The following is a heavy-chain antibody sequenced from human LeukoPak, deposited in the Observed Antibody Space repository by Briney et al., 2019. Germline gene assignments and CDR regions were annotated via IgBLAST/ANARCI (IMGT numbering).Heavy chain of an antibody. CDR3: ATDFDYGDYIDF. CDR1: GFTFSTYT. Sequence: GGSLRLSCVASGFTFSTYTFNWVRQAPGKGLEWLSYISSGGLTIFYADSVKGRFTISRDNTKNAIYLDMTNLRAEDTAVYYCATDFDYGDYIDFWGQGTLVAVSS. V-gene: IGHV3-48*04. D-gene: IGHD4/OR15-4a*01. CDR2: ISSGGLTI. J-gene: IGHJ4*02.